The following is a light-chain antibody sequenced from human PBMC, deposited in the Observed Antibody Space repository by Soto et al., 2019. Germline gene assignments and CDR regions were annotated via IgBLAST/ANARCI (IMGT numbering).Light chain of an antibody. CDR3: QQYCSAPAT. V-gene: IGKV4-1*01. CDR1: QSLLYSSNDRNY. J-gene: IGKJ1*01. Sequence: DIVMTQSPDSLAVSLGERATINCKASQSLLYSSNDRNYLAWYQQKSGHPPRLLIYWASTRESGVPDRFSGSGYETDFTLTINSLQAEDVAVYFCQQYCSAPATFGHGTKVEIK. CDR2: WAS.